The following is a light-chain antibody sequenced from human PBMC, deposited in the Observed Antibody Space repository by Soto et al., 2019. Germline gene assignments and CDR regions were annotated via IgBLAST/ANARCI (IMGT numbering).Light chain of an antibody. CDR2: WAF. V-gene: IGKV4-1*01. Sequence: DIEMTQSPDSLAVSLGERATITCKSSRSLLHDSNNKIHVAWYQQNPGHPPKLLIQWAFTQGSGVPARFGGSGSGTDFSLTISSLQAEDVAVYYCQQYYSIPLTFGGGNKVPIK. CDR1: RSLLHDSNNKIH. CDR3: QQYYSIPLT. J-gene: IGKJ4*01.